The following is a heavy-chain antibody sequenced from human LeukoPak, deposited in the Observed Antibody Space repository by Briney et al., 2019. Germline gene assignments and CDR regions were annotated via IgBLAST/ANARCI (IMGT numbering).Heavy chain of an antibody. V-gene: IGHV4-30-2*01. CDR1: GGSISSGGYS. CDR2: IYYRGST. J-gene: IGHJ4*02. Sequence: SETLSLTCAVSGGSISSGGYSWSWIRQPPGKGLEWIGYIYYRGSTYYNPSLKSRVTMSVDTSKNQFSLKLSSVTAEDTAVYYCARTGYDSSGYYPDWGQGTLVTVSS. D-gene: IGHD3-22*01. CDR3: ARTGYDSSGYYPD.